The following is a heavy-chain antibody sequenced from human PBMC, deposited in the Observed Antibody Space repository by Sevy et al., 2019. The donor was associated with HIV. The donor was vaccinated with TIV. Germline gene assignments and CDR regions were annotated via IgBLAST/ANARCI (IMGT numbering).Heavy chain of an antibody. V-gene: IGHV3-48*04. J-gene: IGHJ6*02. CDR1: GFTLSDYS. Sequence: GGSLRLSCTASGFTLSDYSMNWVRQAPGKGLEWVAYSSRSGNRIFYVDSVKGRFTISRDNAKNSLSLQMNNLSAEDTAIYYCARERFLELDYYYGLDVWGQGTAVTVSS. D-gene: IGHD3-3*01. CDR2: SSRSGNRI. CDR3: ARERFLELDYYYGLDV.